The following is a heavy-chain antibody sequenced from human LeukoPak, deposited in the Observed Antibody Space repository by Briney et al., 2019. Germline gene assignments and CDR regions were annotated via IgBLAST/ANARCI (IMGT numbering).Heavy chain of an antibody. D-gene: IGHD3-22*01. CDR3: ALHYYDSSGYPRGWFDP. CDR2: INHSGST. V-gene: IGHV4-34*01. CDR1: GGSFSGYY. J-gene: IGHJ5*02. Sequence: SETLSLTCAVYGGSFSGYYWSWIRQPPGKGLEWIGEINHSGSTNYNLSLKSRVTISVDTSKNQFSLKLSSVTAADTAVYYCALHYYDSSGYPRGWFDPWGQGTLVTVSS.